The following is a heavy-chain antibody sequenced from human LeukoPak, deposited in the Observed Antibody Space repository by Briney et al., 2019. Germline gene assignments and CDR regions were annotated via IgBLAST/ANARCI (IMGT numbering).Heavy chain of an antibody. CDR2: IYYSGST. V-gene: IGHV4-31*03. CDR1: GGSISSGGYY. J-gene: IGHJ4*02. D-gene: IGHD6-13*01. CDR3: ARGPRIAAGDTVDY. Sequence: SETLSLTCTVSGGSISSGGYYWSWIRQHPGKGLEWIGYIYYSGSTYYNPSLKSRVTISVDTSKNQFSLKLSSVTAADTAVYYCARGPRIAAGDTVDYWGQGTLVTVSS.